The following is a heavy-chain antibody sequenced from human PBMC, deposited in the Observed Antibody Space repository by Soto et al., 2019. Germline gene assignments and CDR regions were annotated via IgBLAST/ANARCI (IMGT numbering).Heavy chain of an antibody. Sequence: GESLKISCKGSGYSFPNNWITWVRQVPGKGLEWMGRIDLTDSYTSYSPPFQGHVSFSADKSINTAYLQWSSLRASDTAVYYCARHGGAHDVSSGYHYALDYWGQGTTVTVSS. J-gene: IGHJ4*02. V-gene: IGHV5-10-1*01. D-gene: IGHD3-22*01. CDR2: IDLTDSYT. CDR1: GYSFPNNW. CDR3: ARHGGAHDVSSGYHYALDY.